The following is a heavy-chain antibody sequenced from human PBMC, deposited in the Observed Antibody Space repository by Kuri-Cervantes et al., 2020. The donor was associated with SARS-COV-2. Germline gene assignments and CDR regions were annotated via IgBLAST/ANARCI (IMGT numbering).Heavy chain of an antibody. CDR2: IKQDGSEK. CDR3: AREGTGPHFHD. J-gene: IGHJ4*02. D-gene: IGHD7-27*01. Sequence: GGSLRLSCVVFGIDISNYWMSWVRQAPGKGLEWVANIKQDGSEKYYVDSVKGRFTIARDNAKNSLHLQTNSLRVEDTAVYYCAREGTGPHFHDWGQGTLVTVSS. V-gene: IGHV3-7*01. CDR1: GIDISNYW.